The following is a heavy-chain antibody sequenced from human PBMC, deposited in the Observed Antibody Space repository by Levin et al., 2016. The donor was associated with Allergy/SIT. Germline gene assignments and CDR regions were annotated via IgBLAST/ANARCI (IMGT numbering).Heavy chain of an antibody. J-gene: IGHJ6*02. D-gene: IGHD3-3*01. V-gene: IGHV1-18*04. CDR2: ISAYNGNT. CDR1: GYTFTSYG. Sequence: ASVKVSCKASGYTFTSYGISWVRQAPGQGLEWMGWISAYNGNTNYAQKLQGRVTMTTDTSTSTAYMELRSLRSDDTAVYYCAREYKAPYYDFWSGYSNYYYYGMDVWGQGTTVTVSS. CDR3: AREYKAPYYDFWSGYSNYYYYGMDV.